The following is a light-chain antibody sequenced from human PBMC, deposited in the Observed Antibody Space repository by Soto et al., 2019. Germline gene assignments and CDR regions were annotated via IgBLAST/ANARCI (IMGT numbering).Light chain of an antibody. J-gene: IGKJ1*01. Sequence: EIVLTQSPGTLSLSPGERATLSCRASQSVSNSYLAWYRQKPGQPPRLLIYGASSRATGIPDRFSGSGSGTDFTLTISRLEPEDFAVYYCQQYGSSPRTFGQGTKVEIK. CDR1: QSVSNSY. CDR2: GAS. V-gene: IGKV3-20*01. CDR3: QQYGSSPRT.